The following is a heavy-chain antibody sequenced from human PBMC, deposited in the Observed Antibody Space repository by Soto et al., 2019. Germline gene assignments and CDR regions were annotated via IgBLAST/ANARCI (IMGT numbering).Heavy chain of an antibody. D-gene: IGHD3-9*01. CDR1: GFTFDDYA. CDR2: ISWNSGSI. V-gene: IGHV3-9*01. J-gene: IGHJ3*02. Sequence: EVQLVESGGGLVQPGRSLRLSCAASGFTFDDYAMHWVRQAPGKCLEWVSGISWNSGSIGYADSVKGRFTISRDNAKNALYLQMNSLRAEDTALYYCAKDSDFDWLSYDAFDIWGQGTMVTVSS. CDR3: AKDSDFDWLSYDAFDI.